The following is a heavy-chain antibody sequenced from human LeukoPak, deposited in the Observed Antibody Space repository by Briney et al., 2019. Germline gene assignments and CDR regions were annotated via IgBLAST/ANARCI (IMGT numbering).Heavy chain of an antibody. CDR1: SYTFTSDG. V-gene: IGHV1-18*01. J-gene: IGHJ6*02. Sequence: ASVKVSCKTSSYTFTSDGISWVRQAPGQGLEWMGWIGTYKGNTNYAQMFQGRVTMTTDTSTSTAYMELKNLRSDDTAVYYCARTPGMVVVKTFYCMDVWGQGTTVTVSS. CDR3: ARTPGMVVVKTFYCMDV. CDR2: IGTYKGNT. D-gene: IGHD3-22*01.